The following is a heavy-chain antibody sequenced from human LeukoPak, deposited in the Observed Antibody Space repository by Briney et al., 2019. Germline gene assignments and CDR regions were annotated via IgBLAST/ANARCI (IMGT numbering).Heavy chain of an antibody. Sequence: PGGSLRLSCAASGFTVNSNYMNWVRQAPGKGLEWVSVIYSGGNTYYADSVKGRFTISRDTSKNTLYLQMNSLRAEDTAVYYCARDDALGYYYYMDVWGKGTTVTVSS. D-gene: IGHD2-2*01. V-gene: IGHV3-66*02. CDR3: ARDDALGYYYYMDV. J-gene: IGHJ6*03. CDR2: IYSGGNT. CDR1: GFTVNSNY.